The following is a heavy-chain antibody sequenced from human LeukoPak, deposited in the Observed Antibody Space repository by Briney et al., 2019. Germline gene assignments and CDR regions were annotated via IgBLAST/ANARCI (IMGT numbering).Heavy chain of an antibody. V-gene: IGHV3-11*01. D-gene: IGHD6-13*01. J-gene: IGHJ4*02. Sequence: GGSLRLSCAAPGFTFSDYYMSWIRQAPGKGLEWFSYISSSGSTIYYADSVKGRFTISRDNAKNSLYLQMNSLRAEDTAVYYCARYSSSWYGRGDYWGQGTLVTVSS. CDR2: ISSSGSTI. CDR3: ARYSSSWYGRGDY. CDR1: GFTFSDYY.